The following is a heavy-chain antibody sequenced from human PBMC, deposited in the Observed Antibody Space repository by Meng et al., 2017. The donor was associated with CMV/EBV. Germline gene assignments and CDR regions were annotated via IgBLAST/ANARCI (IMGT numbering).Heavy chain of an antibody. CDR1: GYTFTGYY. V-gene: IGHV1-2*02. D-gene: IGHD2-2*01. CDR3: ASGQYCSSTSCYGYYYYGMDV. Sequence: ASVKVSCKASGYTFTGYYMHWVRQAPGQGLEWMGWINPNSGGTNYAQKFQGRVTMTRDTSISTAYMGLSRLRSDDTAVYYCASGQYCSSTSCYGYYYYGMDVWGQGTTVTVSS. J-gene: IGHJ6*02. CDR2: INPNSGGT.